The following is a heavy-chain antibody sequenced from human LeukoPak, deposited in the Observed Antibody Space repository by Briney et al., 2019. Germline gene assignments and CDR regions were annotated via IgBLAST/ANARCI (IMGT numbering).Heavy chain of an antibody. CDR1: GGSISTYY. V-gene: IGHV4-59*01. J-gene: IGHJ4*02. D-gene: IGHD3-3*01. CDR3: ARGSSDYDFWSGLFDY. CDR2: IYYSGST. Sequence: SSETLSLTCSVSGGSISTYYWSWIRQPPGKGLEWIGYIYYSGSTNYNPSLRSRVTISVDTSKNQFSLRLSSVTAADTAAYYCARGSSDYDFWSGLFDYWGQGTLATVSS.